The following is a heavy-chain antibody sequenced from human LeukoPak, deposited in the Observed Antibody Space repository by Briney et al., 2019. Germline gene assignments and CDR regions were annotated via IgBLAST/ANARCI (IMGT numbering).Heavy chain of an antibody. CDR2: INPNSGGT. J-gene: IGHJ6*03. V-gene: IGHV1-2*02. CDR3: AREITEEPTVTSDYYYYYMDV. Sequence: ASVKVSCKASGYTFTGYYMHWVRQAPGQGLEWMGWINPNSGGTNYAQKFRGRVTMTRDTSISTAYMELSRLRSDDTAVYYCAREITEEPTVTSDYYYYYMDVWGKGTTVTVSS. CDR1: GYTFTGYY. D-gene: IGHD4-11*01.